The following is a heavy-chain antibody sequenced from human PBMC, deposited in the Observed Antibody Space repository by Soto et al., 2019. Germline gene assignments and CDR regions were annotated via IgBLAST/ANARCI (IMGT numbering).Heavy chain of an antibody. J-gene: IGHJ6*02. CDR2: ISSSGSDI. V-gene: IGHV3-21*01. CDR3: ARDGTTVTIRHGMDV. CDR1: GSTFRS. D-gene: IGHD4-17*01. Sequence: EVQLVESGGGLVKPGGSLRLSCVVSGSTFRSMNWVRQAPGKGLEWVSSISSSGSDIYYADSVKGRFTISRDNSKNSVYLQMDSLRTEDSAVYYCARDGTTVTIRHGMDVWGQGTTVTVS.